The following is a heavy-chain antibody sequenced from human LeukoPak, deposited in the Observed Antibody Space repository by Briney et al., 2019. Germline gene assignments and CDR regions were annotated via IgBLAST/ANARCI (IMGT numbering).Heavy chain of an antibody. J-gene: IGHJ5*02. D-gene: IGHD2-15*01. Sequence: SETLSLTCTVSGGSISSYYWSWIRQPPGKGLEWIGYIHYIGSTNYNPSLKSRVTISVDTSKNQFSLKLSSVTAADAAVYYCARVLGERYCSTWGQGTLVTVSS. CDR1: GGSISSYY. CDR2: IHYIGST. CDR3: ARVLGERYCST. V-gene: IGHV4-59*01.